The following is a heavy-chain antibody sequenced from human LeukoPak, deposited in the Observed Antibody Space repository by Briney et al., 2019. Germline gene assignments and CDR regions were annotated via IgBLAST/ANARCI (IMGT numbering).Heavy chain of an antibody. CDR1: GGSINSYY. Sequence: SETLSLTCTVSGGSINSYYWSWIRQPPGKGLEWIGYIYQSGSTYYNPSLESRVTISVDRSKNQFSLKLSSVTAADTAVYYCGRGGIAAAASGVDYWGQGTLVTVSS. CDR3: GRGGIAAAASGVDY. J-gene: IGHJ4*02. V-gene: IGHV4-59*12. D-gene: IGHD6-13*01. CDR2: IYQSGST.